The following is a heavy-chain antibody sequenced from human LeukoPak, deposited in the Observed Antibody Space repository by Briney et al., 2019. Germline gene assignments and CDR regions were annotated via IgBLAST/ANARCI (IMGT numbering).Heavy chain of an antibody. CDR3: ARDRPYCSGGSCFDDYYYGMDV. V-gene: IGHV3-74*01. J-gene: IGHJ6*02. Sequence: GGSLRLSCAASGFTFSSYWMHWVRQAPGKGLVWVSRINSDGSSTSYADSVKGRFTISRDNAKNTLYLQTNSLRAEDTAVYYCARDRPYCSGGSCFDDYYYGMDVWGQGTTVTVSS. CDR1: GFTFSSYW. D-gene: IGHD2-15*01. CDR2: INSDGSST.